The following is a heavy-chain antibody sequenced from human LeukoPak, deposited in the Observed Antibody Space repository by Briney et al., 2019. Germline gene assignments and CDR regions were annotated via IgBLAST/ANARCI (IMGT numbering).Heavy chain of an antibody. J-gene: IGHJ4*02. CDR1: GFTFMNAW. CDR2: IKSKPDGGTT. D-gene: IGHD2-21*02. Sequence: GGSLRLSCAASGFTFMNAWMSWVRQAPGKGLEWVGQIKSKPDGGTTDYATPVKGRFTISRDDSKNTLYLVMNSLKTEDTAVYYCTTGLTSSVVVTALRILDYWGQGTLVTVSS. CDR3: TTGLTSSVVVTALRILDY. V-gene: IGHV3-15*01.